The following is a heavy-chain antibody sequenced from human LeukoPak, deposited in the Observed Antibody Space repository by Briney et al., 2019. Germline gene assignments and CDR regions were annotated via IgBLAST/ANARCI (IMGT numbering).Heavy chain of an antibody. CDR3: ARVPDDTSGLRRWYFDL. J-gene: IGHJ2*01. V-gene: IGHV4-31*03. D-gene: IGHD3-22*01. Sequence: PSQTLSLTCTVSGGSISSGGYYWSWIRQHPGKGLEWIGYIYYSGSTYYNPSLKSRVSISVDMSKNQFSLKLSSVTAADTAVYYCARVPDDTSGLRRWYFDLWGRGTLVSVSS. CDR1: GGSISSGGYY. CDR2: IYYSGST.